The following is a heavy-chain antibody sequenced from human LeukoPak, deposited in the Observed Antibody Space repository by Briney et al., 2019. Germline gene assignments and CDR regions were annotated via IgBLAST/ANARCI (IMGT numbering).Heavy chain of an antibody. CDR3: AAFRQWLVILDY. CDR2: VYYSGRT. CDR1: GPSISIYY. V-gene: IGHV4-59*08. J-gene: IGHJ4*02. D-gene: IGHD6-19*01. Sequence: SDTLSLTCTVSGPSISIYYWRCIRHPPGKALGWIGYVYYSGRTNYNPSLKSRVSISVDTSKNQFSLNLSSVTAADTAVYYCAAFRQWLVILDYWGQGTLVTVSS.